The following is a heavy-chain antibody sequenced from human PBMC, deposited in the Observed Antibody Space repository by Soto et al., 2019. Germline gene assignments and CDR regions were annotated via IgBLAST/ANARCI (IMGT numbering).Heavy chain of an antibody. CDR3: AKVSGASRDYFDP. D-gene: IGHD2-15*01. CDR1: GFTYSTFS. J-gene: IGHJ4*02. Sequence: GGPLRLCCAASGFTYSTFSMSWVRQAPGKGLEWVSSISGGGGITYYADSVKGRFTSSRDNSRNTLYLQMNNLRAEDTAIYYCAKVSGASRDYFDPWGQGTLVTVSS. V-gene: IGHV3-23*01. CDR2: ISGGGGIT.